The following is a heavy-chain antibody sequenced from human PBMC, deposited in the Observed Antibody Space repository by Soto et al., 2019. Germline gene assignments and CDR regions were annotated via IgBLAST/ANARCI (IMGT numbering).Heavy chain of an antibody. J-gene: IGHJ5*02. D-gene: IGHD3-10*01. Sequence: QVQLVESGGGVVQPGRSLRLSCAASGFTFISYAMTWVRQAPGKGREWVAAIPTAGSNKYYAASVKGRFTISRDNSKNTLYLQRNGLRAEDTAEYYCARDRAVYYYGSGPFDPLGQGTLGTVSS. CDR2: IPTAGSNK. V-gene: IGHV3-30-3*01. CDR1: GFTFISYA. CDR3: ARDRAVYYYGSGPFDP.